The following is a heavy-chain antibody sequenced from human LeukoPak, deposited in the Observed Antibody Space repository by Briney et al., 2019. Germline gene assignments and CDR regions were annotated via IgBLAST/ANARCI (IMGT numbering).Heavy chain of an antibody. CDR2: ISGRSSHT. J-gene: IGHJ4*02. V-gene: IGHV3-21*06. CDR1: GFTFSDYD. D-gene: IGHD3-16*01. CDR3: GRAFPPLRTSSAGDL. Sequence: GGSLRLSCSASGFTFSDYDMNWIRQAPGKGLEWISAISGRSSHTYYGDSVKGRFSISRDNAKNLLYLQMNGLGTEDTAVYYCGRAFPPLRTSSAGDLWGQGTLVTVSS.